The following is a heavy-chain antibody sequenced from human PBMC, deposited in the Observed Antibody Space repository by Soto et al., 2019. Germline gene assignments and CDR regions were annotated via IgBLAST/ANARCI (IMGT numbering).Heavy chain of an antibody. Sequence: GGSLRLSCAASGFTFSNAWMSWVRQAPGKGLEWVGRIKSKTDGGTTDYPAPVKGRFTISRDDSKNTLYLQMNSLKTEDTAVYYCTTAIETSGYDFGPYFDYWGQGTLVTVSS. D-gene: IGHD5-12*01. CDR1: GFTFSNAW. CDR2: IKSKTDGGTT. CDR3: TTAIETSGYDFGPYFDY. J-gene: IGHJ4*02. V-gene: IGHV3-15*01.